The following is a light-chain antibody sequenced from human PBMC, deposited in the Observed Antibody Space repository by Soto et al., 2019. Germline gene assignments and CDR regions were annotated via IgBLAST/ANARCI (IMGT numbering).Light chain of an antibody. CDR2: GAS. V-gene: IGKV3-20*01. CDR1: QSVSSRC. J-gene: IGKJ4*01. CDR3: QQYGSSPGLT. Sequence: EIVLTQSPGTLSLSPGERATLSCRASQSVSSRCLAWYQQKPGQAPRLLIYGASSRATGIPDRFSGSGSGTDFTLTINRLEPEAFAVYYCQQYGSSPGLTFGGGTQVEIK.